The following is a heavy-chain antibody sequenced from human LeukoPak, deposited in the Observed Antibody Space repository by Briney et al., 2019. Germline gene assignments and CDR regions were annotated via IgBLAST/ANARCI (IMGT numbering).Heavy chain of an antibody. J-gene: IGHJ4*02. CDR2: MNPNSGNT. D-gene: IGHD2-2*01. V-gene: IGHV1-8*02. CDR1: GYTFTSYG. CDR3: AVEVYCSSTSCYAGGLDY. Sequence: ASVKVSCKSSGYTFTSYGISWVRQATGQGLEWMGWMNPNSGNTGYAQKFQGRVTMTRNTSISTAYMELSSLRSEDTAVYYCAVEVYCSSTSCYAGGLDYWGQGTLVTVSS.